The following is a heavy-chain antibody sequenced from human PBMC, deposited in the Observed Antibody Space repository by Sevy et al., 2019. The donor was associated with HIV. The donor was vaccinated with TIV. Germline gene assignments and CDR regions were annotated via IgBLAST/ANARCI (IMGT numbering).Heavy chain of an antibody. CDR1: GFTFTSSA. J-gene: IGHJ4*02. CDR3: AADLNSGSYSLGRYIDY. V-gene: IGHV1-58*01. D-gene: IGHD1-26*01. Sequence: ASVKVSCKASGFTFTSSAVQWVRQARGQRLEWIGWIVVGSGNTNYAQKFQERVTITRDMSTSTAYMELSSLRSEDTAVYYCAADLNSGSYSLGRYIDYWGQGTLVTVSS. CDR2: IVVGSGNT.